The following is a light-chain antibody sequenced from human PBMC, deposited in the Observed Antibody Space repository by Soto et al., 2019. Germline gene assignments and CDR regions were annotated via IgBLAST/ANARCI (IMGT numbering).Light chain of an antibody. Sequence: EIVLTQSPGTLSLSPGERATLSCRASQSVSSSYLAWYQQKTGQAPRLLIYGASSRATGSPDRFSGSGSGTDFTINISRLEPDDFAVYYCQKYGSSPTFGRETKVEIK. CDR2: GAS. CDR3: QKYGSSPT. J-gene: IGKJ1*01. V-gene: IGKV3-20*01. CDR1: QSVSSSY.